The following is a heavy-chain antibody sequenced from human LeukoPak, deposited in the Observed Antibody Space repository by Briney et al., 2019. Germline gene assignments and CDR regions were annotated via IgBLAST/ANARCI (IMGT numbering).Heavy chain of an antibody. CDR2: INPNSGAT. D-gene: IGHD7-27*01. Sequence: ASEKVSCKASGYTFTGYYMHWVRQAPGQGLEWMGWINPNSGATNSAQKFQGRVTMTRDTSISTAYMEVSRLKSDDTAVYYCARPRTWGSQRADAFDIWGQGTMISVSS. V-gene: IGHV1-2*02. J-gene: IGHJ3*02. CDR3: ARPRTWGSQRADAFDI. CDR1: GYTFTGYY.